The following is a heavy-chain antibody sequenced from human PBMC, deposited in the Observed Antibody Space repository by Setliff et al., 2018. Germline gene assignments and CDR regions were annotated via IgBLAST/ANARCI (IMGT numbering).Heavy chain of an antibody. CDR3: ARDVRYYYGSGSYYNDWFDP. CDR1: GGSISSGSYY. Sequence: SETLSLTCTVSGGSISSGSYYWSWIRQPAGKGLEWIGRIYTSGSTNYNPSLKSRVTISVDTYKNQFSLKLSSVTAADTAVYYCARDVRYYYGSGSYYNDWFDPWGQGTLVTVSS. CDR2: IYTSGST. D-gene: IGHD3-10*01. J-gene: IGHJ5*02. V-gene: IGHV4-61*02.